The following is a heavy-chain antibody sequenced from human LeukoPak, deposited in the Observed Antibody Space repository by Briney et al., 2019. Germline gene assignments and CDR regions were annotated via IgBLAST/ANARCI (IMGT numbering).Heavy chain of an antibody. Sequence: GRSLRLSFAASGFSFSDCGMHWVRQAPDKGLEWVALIWKDGGDKYYSDSVKGQFTISRDNSKNTLDLQMNSLSAEDTAIYYCVREGLGGTPYRGNFDYWGQGTLVTVSS. CDR1: GFSFSDCG. J-gene: IGHJ4*02. D-gene: IGHD1-1*01. CDR3: VREGLGGTPYRGNFDY. CDR2: IWKDGGDK. V-gene: IGHV3-33*01.